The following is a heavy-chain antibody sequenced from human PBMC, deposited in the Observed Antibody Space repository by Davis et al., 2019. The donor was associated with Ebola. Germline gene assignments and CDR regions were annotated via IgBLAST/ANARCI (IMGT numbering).Heavy chain of an antibody. CDR2: INSDGSTT. J-gene: IGHJ6*04. CDR3: ARDGTYRMDV. Sequence: GESLKISCEASGFTFNIYWLHWVRQAPGRGLVWVSRINSDGSTTKYADSVKGRFTISRDNAKNTVYLQMKNLRAEDTALYYCARDGTYRMDVWGKGTTVTVSS. CDR1: GFTFNIYW. V-gene: IGHV3-74*01.